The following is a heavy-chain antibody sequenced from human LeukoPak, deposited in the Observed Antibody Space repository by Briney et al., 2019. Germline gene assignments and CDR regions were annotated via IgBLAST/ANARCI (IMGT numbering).Heavy chain of an antibody. D-gene: IGHD2-2*01. CDR1: GGTFSRYA. CDR2: IIPIPGIA. J-gene: IGHJ4*02. V-gene: IGHV1-69*04. CDR3: ANVGCSSTSCLGPFDY. Sequence: GSSVKVSCKASGGTFSRYAISWVRQAPGQGLEWMGRIIPIPGIANYAQKFQGRVTITADKSTSTAYMELSSLRSEDTAVYYCANVGCSSTSCLGPFDYWGQGTLVTVSS.